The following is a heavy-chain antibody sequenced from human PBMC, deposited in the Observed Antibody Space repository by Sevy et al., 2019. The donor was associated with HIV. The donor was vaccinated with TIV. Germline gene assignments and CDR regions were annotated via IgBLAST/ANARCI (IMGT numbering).Heavy chain of an antibody. CDR1: GFTFSGYT. J-gene: IGHJ3*02. D-gene: IGHD2-2*01. Sequence: GGSLRLSCAASGFTFSGYTLHWVRQAPGKGLEWVAVISFDGSNKYHVDSVKGRFTISRDNSKNTLYLQMNSLRPEDTAVYYCARGGWDIVVVPAAFDIWGQGTMVTVSS. CDR2: ISFDGSNK. CDR3: ARGGWDIVVVPAAFDI. V-gene: IGHV3-30-3*01.